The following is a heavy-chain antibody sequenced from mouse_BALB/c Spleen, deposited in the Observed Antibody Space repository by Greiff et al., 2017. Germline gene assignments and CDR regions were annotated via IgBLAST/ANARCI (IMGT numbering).Heavy chain of an antibody. D-gene: IGHD1-1*01. CDR2: ISYSGST. Sequence: EVQLVESGPGLVKPSQSLSLTCTVTGYSITSDYAWNWIRQFPGNKLEWMGYISYSGSTSYNPSLKSRISITRDTSKNQFFLQLNSVTTEDTATYYCARDYGRSYWYFDVWGAGTTVTVSS. CDR1: GYSITSDYA. J-gene: IGHJ1*01. V-gene: IGHV3-2*02. CDR3: ARDYGRSYWYFDV.